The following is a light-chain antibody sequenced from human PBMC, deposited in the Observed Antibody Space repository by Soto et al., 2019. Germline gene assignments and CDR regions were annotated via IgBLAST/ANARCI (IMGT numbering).Light chain of an antibody. J-gene: IGKJ4*01. CDR1: QSVSNY. CDR2: HAS. CDR3: QQRHQLRT. V-gene: IGKV3-11*01. Sequence: VLTQSPATLSLSPGEIATLSCRASQSVSNYLAWYQQRPGQAPRLLIYHASTRATGIPARFSGSGSGTDFTLTISSLEPEDFAVYYCQQRHQLRTFGGGTKVEI.